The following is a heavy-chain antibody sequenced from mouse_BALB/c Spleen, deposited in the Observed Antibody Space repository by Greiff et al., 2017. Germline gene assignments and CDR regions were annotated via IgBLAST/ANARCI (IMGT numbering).Heavy chain of an antibody. CDR3: ARKITTYYAMDY. J-gene: IGHJ4*01. V-gene: IGHV3-6*02. D-gene: IGHD2-4*01. Sequence: DVQLQESGPGLVKPSQSLSLTCSVTGYSITSGYYWNWIRQFPGNKLEWMGYISYDGSNNYNPSLKNRISITRDTSKNQFFLKLNSVTTEDTATYYCARKITTYYAMDYWGQGTSVTVSS. CDR2: ISYDGSN. CDR1: GYSITSGYY.